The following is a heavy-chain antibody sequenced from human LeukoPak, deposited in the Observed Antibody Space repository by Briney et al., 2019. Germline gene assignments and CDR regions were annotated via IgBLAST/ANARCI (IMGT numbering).Heavy chain of an antibody. Sequence: QSGGSLRLSCAASGFTFSNYNMNWVRQPPRKGLQWVSYIGSSSNIIYYADSVKGRFTISRDNAKNSLFLQMNSLRAEDTAVYYCARDFAREFTIDYWGQGTLVTVSS. CDR1: GFTFSNYN. J-gene: IGHJ4*02. CDR2: IGSSSNII. D-gene: IGHD3-10*01. CDR3: ARDFAREFTIDY. V-gene: IGHV3-48*01.